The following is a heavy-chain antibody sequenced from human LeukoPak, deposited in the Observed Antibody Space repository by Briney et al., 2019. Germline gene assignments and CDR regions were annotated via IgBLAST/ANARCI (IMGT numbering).Heavy chain of an antibody. CDR1: GFTFNDYA. CDR2: ISWNSGSI. D-gene: IGHD6-19*01. CDR3: AKQNIVSGWYIFDY. J-gene: IGHJ4*02. V-gene: IGHV3-9*01. Sequence: GGSLRLSCAASGFTFNDYAMHWVRQAPGKGLEWVSGISWNSGSIGYADSVKGRFTISRDNAKNSLYLQMNSLRAEDTALYYCAKQNIVSGWYIFDYWGQGTLVTVSS.